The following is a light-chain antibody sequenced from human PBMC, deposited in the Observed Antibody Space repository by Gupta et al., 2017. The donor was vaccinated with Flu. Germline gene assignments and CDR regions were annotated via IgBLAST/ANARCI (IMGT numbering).Light chain of an antibody. J-gene: IGKJ4*01. V-gene: IGKV3-11*01. CDR1: QSVSNF. CDR3: QHRSWSVT. Sequence: SPGHMSSAPGEGATLSCWDSQSVSNFLGWLQQKADQPPRLIIYDASNRADGTTGSFSGGGWMKDFTLTSSRLEHEGSAVYYEQHRSWSVTFGGGTKVEIK. CDR2: DAS.